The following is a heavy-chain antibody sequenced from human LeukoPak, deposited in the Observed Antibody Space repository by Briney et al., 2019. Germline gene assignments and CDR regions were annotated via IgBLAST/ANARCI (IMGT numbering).Heavy chain of an antibody. J-gene: IGHJ4*02. CDR3: AKERGAAAATVYFDY. D-gene: IGHD6-13*01. Sequence: PGGSLRLSCAASGFTFSTYGMHWVRQAPGKGLEWVALIRYDGSNKYYADSVKGRFTISRDNSKNTLYVQINSLRAEDTAVYYCAKERGAAAATVYFDYWGQGTLVTVSS. V-gene: IGHV3-30*02. CDR2: IRYDGSNK. CDR1: GFTFSTYG.